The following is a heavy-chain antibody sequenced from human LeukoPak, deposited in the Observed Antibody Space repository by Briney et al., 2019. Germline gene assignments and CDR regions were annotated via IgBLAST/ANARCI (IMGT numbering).Heavy chain of an antibody. J-gene: IGHJ4*02. CDR3: AVNGRPSKRYYYDSSGYYAY. Sequence: GGSLRLSCAASGFTFSSYAMHWVRQAPGKGLEWVAVISYDGSNKYYADSVKGRFTISRDNSKNTLYLQMNSLRAEDTAVYYCAVNGRPSKRYYYDSSGYYAYWGQGTLVTVSS. CDR1: GFTFSSYA. CDR2: ISYDGSNK. D-gene: IGHD3-22*01. V-gene: IGHV3-30-3*01.